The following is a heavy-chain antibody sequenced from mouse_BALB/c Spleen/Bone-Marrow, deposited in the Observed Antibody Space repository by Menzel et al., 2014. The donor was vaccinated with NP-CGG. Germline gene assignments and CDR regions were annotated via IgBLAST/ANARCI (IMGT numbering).Heavy chain of an antibody. CDR1: GYTFTSYW. D-gene: IGHD2-12*01. CDR3: GRWGDDGTFDY. CDR2: INPSTGYT. J-gene: IGHJ2*01. V-gene: IGHV1-7*01. Sequence: QVQLQQSGAELAKPGASVKMSCKASGYTFTSYWMHWVKQRPGQGLEWIGYINPSTGYTEYNQKFKDKATLTADKSSSTAYMQLSSLTSEDSAVDCCGRWGDDGTFDYWGQGTTLTVSS.